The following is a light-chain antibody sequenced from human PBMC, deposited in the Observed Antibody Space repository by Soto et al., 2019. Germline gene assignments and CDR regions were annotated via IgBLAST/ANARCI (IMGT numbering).Light chain of an antibody. CDR3: SSYVTDTTTCV. CDR1: SSDVGGYNY. J-gene: IGLJ1*01. Sequence: ALTQPASVSGSPGQSITISCTGTSSDVGGYNYVSWYQVHPGKAPKLMIYEVTNRPSGVSNRFSGSKSGNTASLTISGLQAEDEDNYFCSSYVTDTTTCVFANGTKSP. V-gene: IGLV2-14*01. CDR2: EVT.